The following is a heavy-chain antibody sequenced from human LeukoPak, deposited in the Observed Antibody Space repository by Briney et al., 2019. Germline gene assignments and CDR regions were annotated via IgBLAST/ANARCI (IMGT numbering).Heavy chain of an antibody. CDR3: ARESGGSGYAGYLDN. CDR2: LSYDGTE. J-gene: IGHJ4*02. V-gene: IGHV3-30-3*01. CDR1: GFTFTNSI. D-gene: IGHD5-12*01. Sequence: GGSLRLSCAASGFTFTNSILHWVRQAPGRGLKWVALLSYDGTENYADSVKGRFTVSRDNSRNTLYLEMNSLRSEDTAMYYCARESGGSGYAGYLDNWDQGSLVTVSS.